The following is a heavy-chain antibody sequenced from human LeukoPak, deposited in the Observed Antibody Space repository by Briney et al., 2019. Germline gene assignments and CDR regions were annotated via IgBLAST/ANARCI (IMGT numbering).Heavy chain of an antibody. CDR2: INPNSGGT. J-gene: IGHJ4*02. D-gene: IGHD1-26*01. V-gene: IGHV1-2*02. CDR1: GYTFTGYY. Sequence: GASVKVSCKASGYTFTGYYMHWVRQAPGQGLEWMGWINPNSGGTNYAQKFQGRVTMTEDTSTDTAYMELSSLRSGDTAVYYCATVGIVGATRGYYFDYWGQGTLVTVSS. CDR3: ATVGIVGATRGYYFDY.